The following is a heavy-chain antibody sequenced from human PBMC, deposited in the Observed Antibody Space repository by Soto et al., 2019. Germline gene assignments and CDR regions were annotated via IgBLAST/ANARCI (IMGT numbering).Heavy chain of an antibody. D-gene: IGHD1-26*01. CDR1: GYTFTNYG. J-gene: IGHJ4*02. CDR2: ISANNGNT. Sequence: QVQLVQSGAEVKKPGASVKVSCKASGYTFTNYGISWVRQAPGQGLEWMGWISANNGNTNYEQKLQGRVTMTTDTXXXXXXXXXXXXXXXXXXXXXCARDRGSYALDYWGQGTLVTVSS. V-gene: IGHV1-18*01. CDR3: ARDRGSYALDY.